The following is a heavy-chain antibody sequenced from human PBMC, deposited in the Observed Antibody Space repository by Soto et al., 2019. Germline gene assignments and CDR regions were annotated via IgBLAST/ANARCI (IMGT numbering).Heavy chain of an antibody. CDR2: FYYSGSA. J-gene: IGHJ4*02. D-gene: IGHD3-3*01. CDR1: GGSISSSSYY. V-gene: IGHV4-39*01. CDR3: ARHHGTRRFLEWLLYYVDY. Sequence: SETLSLTCSVSGGSISSSSYYWGWIRQPPGKGLEWIGSFYYSGSASYNPSLKSRVTISVETSKNQVSLKLSSVTAADTAVYYCARHHGTRRFLEWLLYYVDYWGQGTLVTVSS.